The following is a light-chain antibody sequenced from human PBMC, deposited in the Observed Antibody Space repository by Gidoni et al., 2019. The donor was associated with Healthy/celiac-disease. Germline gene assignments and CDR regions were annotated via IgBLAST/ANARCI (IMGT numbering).Light chain of an antibody. CDR2: AAS. CDR1: QSISSY. Sequence: DIQMTQSPSSLSASVGDRVTITCRASQSISSYLNWYQQKPGKAPKPLIYAASSLQSGVQSRFRGSGSGTDFTLTISSLQPEDFATYYCQQSYSTPQTFGQGTKVEIK. V-gene: IGKV1-39*01. CDR3: QQSYSTPQT. J-gene: IGKJ1*01.